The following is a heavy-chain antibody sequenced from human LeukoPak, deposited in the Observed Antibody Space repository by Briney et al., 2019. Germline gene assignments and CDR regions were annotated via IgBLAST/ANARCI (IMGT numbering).Heavy chain of an antibody. D-gene: IGHD6-6*01. V-gene: IGHV3-23*01. CDR1: GFTFSSYA. J-gene: IGHJ3*02. Sequence: GGSLRLSCAASGFTFSSYAMSWVRQSPGKGLEWVSGISGSGGTTHDVDSVKGRFTISRDNCENKLYLQMSSLRVEDTAVYYCAKGVYSTASGAFDIWGQGTMVTVSS. CDR2: ISGSGGTT. CDR3: AKGVYSTASGAFDI.